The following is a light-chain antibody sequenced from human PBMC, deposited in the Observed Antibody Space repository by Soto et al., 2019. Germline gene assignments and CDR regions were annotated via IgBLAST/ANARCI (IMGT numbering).Light chain of an antibody. Sequence: HSVLTQPPLVSGAPGQRVTISCTGSSSNIGAGYDVHWYQQLPGTAPKLLIYRNSNRPSGVPDRFSGSKSGTSASLAITGLQAEDEADYYCQSYDSSLSGSVFGGGTKLTVL. CDR2: RNS. V-gene: IGLV1-40*01. CDR1: SSNIGAGYD. J-gene: IGLJ3*02. CDR3: QSYDSSLSGSV.